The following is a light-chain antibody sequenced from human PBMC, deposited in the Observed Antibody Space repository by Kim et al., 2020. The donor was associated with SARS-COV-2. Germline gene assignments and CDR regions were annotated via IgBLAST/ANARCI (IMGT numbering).Light chain of an antibody. Sequence: PGERVTLSCRASQSVSSSYLTWYQQKPGQAPRLLIYGASTRATSIPARFSGSGSGTDFTLTISSLQPEDFAVYYCQQDYNFWTFGQGTKVDIK. CDR3: QQDYNFWT. J-gene: IGKJ1*01. CDR2: GAS. CDR1: QSVSSSY. V-gene: IGKV3D-7*01.